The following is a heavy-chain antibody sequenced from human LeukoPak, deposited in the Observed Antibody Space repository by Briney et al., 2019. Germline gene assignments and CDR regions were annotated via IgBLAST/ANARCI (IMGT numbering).Heavy chain of an antibody. J-gene: IGHJ6*03. D-gene: IGHD3-10*01. Sequence: GASVKVSCKTSGYTFTSYHMYWVRQAPGQGLEWMGTINPSAGSTTYAQRFQGRVTMTRDVSTSTVYMELSSLRSEDTAVYYCARDYVYYGSGYYMDVWGKGTTVTVSS. CDR2: INPSAGST. CDR3: ARDYVYYGSGYYMDV. CDR1: GYTFTSYH. V-gene: IGHV1-46*01.